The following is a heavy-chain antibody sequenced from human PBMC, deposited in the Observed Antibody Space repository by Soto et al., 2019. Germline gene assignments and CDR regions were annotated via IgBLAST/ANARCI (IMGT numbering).Heavy chain of an antibody. Sequence: SVKVSCKASGYTFTSYGISWVRQAPGQGLEWMGWIIPIFGKANYAQKFQGRVTITADESTSTAYMELSSLRSEDTAVYYCARGHCSGGSCYSDPIYYYYYGMDVWGQGTTVTVSS. CDR2: IIPIFGKA. D-gene: IGHD2-15*01. CDR3: ARGHCSGGSCYSDPIYYYYYGMDV. V-gene: IGHV1-69*13. CDR1: GYTFTSYG. J-gene: IGHJ6*02.